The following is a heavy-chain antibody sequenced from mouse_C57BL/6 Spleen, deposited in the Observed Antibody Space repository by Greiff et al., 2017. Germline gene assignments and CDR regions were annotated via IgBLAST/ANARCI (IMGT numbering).Heavy chain of an antibody. J-gene: IGHJ3*01. D-gene: IGHD2-1*01. CDR3: ARHGNYRAWFAY. V-gene: IGHV1-69*01. CDR1: GYTFTSYW. Sequence: QVQLQQPGAELVMPGASVKLSCKASGYTFTSYWMHWVKQRPGQGLEWIGEIDPSDSYTNYNQKFKGKSTLTVDKSSSTAYMQLSSLTSEDSAVYYCARHGNYRAWFAYWGQGTLVTVSA. CDR2: IDPSDSYT.